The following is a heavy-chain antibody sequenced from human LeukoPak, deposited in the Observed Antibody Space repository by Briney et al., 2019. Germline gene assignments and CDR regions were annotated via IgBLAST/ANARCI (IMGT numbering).Heavy chain of an antibody. D-gene: IGHD1-26*01. Sequence: PGGSLSLSCAASGFTFSSYAMHWVRQAPGKGLEYVSAISSNGGSTYYANSVKGRFTISRDNSKNTLYLQMGSLRAEDMAVYYCARLVGGSLYFDYWGQGTLVTVSS. CDR1: GFTFSSYA. CDR2: ISSNGGST. V-gene: IGHV3-64*01. CDR3: ARLVGGSLYFDY. J-gene: IGHJ4*02.